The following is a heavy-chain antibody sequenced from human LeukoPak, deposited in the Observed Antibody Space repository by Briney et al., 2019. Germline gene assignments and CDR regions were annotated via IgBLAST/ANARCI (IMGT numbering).Heavy chain of an antibody. V-gene: IGHV1-69*05. CDR2: IIPIFGSA. Sequence: ASVKVSCKASGGTFSSYAISWVRQAPGQGLGWMGGIIPIFGSANYAQKFQGRVTITTDESTSTAYMELSSLRSEDTAVYYCAARGYYDSSGYYLDFDYWGQGTLVTVSS. J-gene: IGHJ4*02. CDR3: AARGYYDSSGYYLDFDY. CDR1: GGTFSSYA. D-gene: IGHD3-22*01.